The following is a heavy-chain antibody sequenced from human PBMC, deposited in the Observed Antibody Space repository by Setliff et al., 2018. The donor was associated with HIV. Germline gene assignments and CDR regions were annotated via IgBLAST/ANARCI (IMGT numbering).Heavy chain of an antibody. CDR1: GGSISNSRYY. Sequence: SETLSLTCTVSGGSISNSRYYWSWIRQPPGKGLEWIGSIYYSGSTYYNPSLKSRVTISVDTSKNQFSLKLSSVTAADTAVYYCARDKTYCNYSRCSRAGWYFDLWGRGTLVTVSS. D-gene: IGHD2-2*01. CDR3: ARDKTYCNYSRCSRAGWYFDL. V-gene: IGHV4-39*02. CDR2: IYYSGST. J-gene: IGHJ2*01.